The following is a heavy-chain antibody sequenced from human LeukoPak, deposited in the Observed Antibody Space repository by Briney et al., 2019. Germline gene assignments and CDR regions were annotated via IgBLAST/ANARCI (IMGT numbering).Heavy chain of an antibody. CDR2: IKSQTDGGTT. J-gene: IGHJ4*02. CDR1: GFTVSGNY. D-gene: IGHD6-13*01. CDR3: TTDGGLPAAAPMNY. Sequence: TGGSLRLSCAASGFTVSGNYMSWVRQAPGKGLEWVGRIKSQTDGGTTDYAAPVKGRFTISRDDSKSTLYLQMNSLKTEDTAVYYCTTDGGLPAAAPMNYWGQGALVTVSS. V-gene: IGHV3-15*01.